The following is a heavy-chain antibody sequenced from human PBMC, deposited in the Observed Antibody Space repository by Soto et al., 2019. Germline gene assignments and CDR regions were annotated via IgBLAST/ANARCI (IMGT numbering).Heavy chain of an antibody. CDR3: ARVSSIAARRSFDS. CDR1: GYTFTSHD. Sequence: QVQLVQSGTEVKTPGASVKVSCKASGYTFTSHDINWVRQATGQGLEWMGWLNPHNGKTGYAQRFQGRVTMTWNATTGTLYLELSSLRSEDTAMYYCARVSSIAARRSFDSWGQGTLVTVSS. V-gene: IGHV1-8*01. CDR2: LNPHNGKT. D-gene: IGHD6-6*01. J-gene: IGHJ4*02.